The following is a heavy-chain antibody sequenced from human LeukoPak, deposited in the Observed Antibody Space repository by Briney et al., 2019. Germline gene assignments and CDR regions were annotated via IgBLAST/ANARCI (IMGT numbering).Heavy chain of an antibody. D-gene: IGHD3-22*01. V-gene: IGHV4-34*01. CDR1: GGSFSGYY. J-gene: IGHJ3*02. CDR3: ARAGIYSSGYYPYDAFDI. CDR2: INHSGST. Sequence: SETLSLTCAVYGGSFSGYYWSWIRQPPGKGLEWIGEINHSGSTNYNPSLKSRVTISVDTSKNQFSLKLSSVTAADTAVYYCARAGIYSSGYYPYDAFDIWGQGTMVTVSS.